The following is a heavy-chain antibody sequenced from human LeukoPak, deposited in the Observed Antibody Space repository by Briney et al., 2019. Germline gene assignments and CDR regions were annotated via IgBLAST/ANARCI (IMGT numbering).Heavy chain of an antibody. CDR1: GFTFSNYV. Sequence: GGSLRLSCAASGFTFSNYVMPWVRQAPGKGLEWVAVIWYDGSNKYYADSVKGRFTISRDNSKNTLYLQMNSLRAEDTAVYYXXRATIVVVPVNYWYFDLWGRGTLVTVSS. CDR2: IWYDGSNK. J-gene: IGHJ2*01. V-gene: IGHV3-33*01. CDR3: XRATIVVVPVNYWYFDL. D-gene: IGHD2-2*01.